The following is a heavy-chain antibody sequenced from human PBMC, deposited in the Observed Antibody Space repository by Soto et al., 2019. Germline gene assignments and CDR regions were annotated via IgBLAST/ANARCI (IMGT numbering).Heavy chain of an antibody. CDR1: GYTFTSYA. J-gene: IGHJ4*01. CDR2: INAGNGNT. Sequence: ASVKVSCKASGYTFTSYAMHWVRQAPGQRLEWMGWINAGNGNTKYSQKFQGRVTITRDTSASTAYMELSSLRSEDTAVYYCARHHRVFNPWFGEFHRWRGTDCWG. D-gene: IGHD3-10*01. CDR3: ARHHRVFNPWFGEFHRWRGTDC. V-gene: IGHV1-3*01.